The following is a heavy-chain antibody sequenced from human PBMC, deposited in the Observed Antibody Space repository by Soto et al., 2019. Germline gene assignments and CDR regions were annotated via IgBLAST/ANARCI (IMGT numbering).Heavy chain of an antibody. CDR2: MNPNSGNT. CDR1: GYTFTSYD. CDR3: ARAGVVVAATPNWFDP. V-gene: IGHV1-8*01. Sequence: ASVKVSCKASGYTFTSYDINWVRQATGQGLEWTGWMNPNSGNTGYAQKFQGRVTMTRNTSISTAYMELSSLRSEDTAVYYCARAGVVVAATPNWFDPWGQGTLVTVSS. D-gene: IGHD2-15*01. J-gene: IGHJ5*02.